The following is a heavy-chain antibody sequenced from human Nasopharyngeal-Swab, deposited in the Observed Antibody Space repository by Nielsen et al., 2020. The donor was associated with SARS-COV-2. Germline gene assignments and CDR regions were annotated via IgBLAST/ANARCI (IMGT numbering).Heavy chain of an antibody. CDR1: GFTISSNY. Sequence: GESLKISCAASGFTISSNYMGWVRQAPGKGLEWVSVIYSGGSTFYADSVEGRFTISRHNSKNTLYLQMNSLRPEDTAIYYCARDLSLYSSSPSNGMDVWGQGTTVTVSS. CDR2: IYSGGST. CDR3: ARDLSLYSSSPSNGMDV. V-gene: IGHV3-53*04. J-gene: IGHJ6*02. D-gene: IGHD6-6*01.